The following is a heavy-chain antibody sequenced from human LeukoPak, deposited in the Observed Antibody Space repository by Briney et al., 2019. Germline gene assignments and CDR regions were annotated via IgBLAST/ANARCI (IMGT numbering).Heavy chain of an antibody. Sequence: PGGSLRLSCAASGFTFDDYAMHRVRQAPGKGLEWVSLISGDGGSTYYADSVKGRFTISRDNSKNSLYLQMNSLRTEDTALYYCAKDTLEDTAMVTGDYWGQGTLVTVSS. CDR1: GFTFDDYA. D-gene: IGHD5-18*01. V-gene: IGHV3-43*02. CDR3: AKDTLEDTAMVTGDY. CDR2: ISGDGGST. J-gene: IGHJ4*02.